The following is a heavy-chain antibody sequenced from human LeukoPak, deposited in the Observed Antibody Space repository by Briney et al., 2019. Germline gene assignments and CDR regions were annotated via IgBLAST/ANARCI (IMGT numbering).Heavy chain of an antibody. J-gene: IGHJ3*02. Sequence: GGSLRLSCAASGFIVNNKYMTWVRQAPGKGLEWVSLIYNDGRTYYTDSVKGRCTISRDNSKNRLSLQMNSLRVEDTPVYYCARGLFLSGYLDAFDIWGQGTVVTVSS. V-gene: IGHV3-53*01. CDR2: IYNDGRT. D-gene: IGHD3-22*01. CDR1: GFIVNNKY. CDR3: ARGLFLSGYLDAFDI.